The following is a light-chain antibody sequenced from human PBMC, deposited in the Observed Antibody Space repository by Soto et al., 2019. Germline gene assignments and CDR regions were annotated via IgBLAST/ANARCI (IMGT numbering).Light chain of an antibody. Sequence: DIQMTQSPSSVSASVGDRVTITCRASQGLSSNLAWYQQKPGRAPQLLIYAASILESGVPSRFSGSGSGTHFTLTINSLQPEDFATYYCQQANSFPITFGQGTRLEIK. CDR2: AAS. V-gene: IGKV1-12*01. CDR3: QQANSFPIT. CDR1: QGLSSN. J-gene: IGKJ5*01.